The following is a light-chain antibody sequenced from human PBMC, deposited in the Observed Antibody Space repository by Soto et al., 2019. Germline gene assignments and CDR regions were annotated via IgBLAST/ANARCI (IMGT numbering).Light chain of an antibody. J-gene: IGKJ1*01. CDR2: AAS. Sequence: DIQMTQSPSSLSASVGDRVTITCRASQSIDKYLNWYQQKPGKAPKLLMYAASSLQGGVPSRFSGSGSGTDFTLTISSLEREDFATYYCQQSYRTPWTFGRGTKVEIK. CDR1: QSIDKY. V-gene: IGKV1-39*01. CDR3: QQSYRTPWT.